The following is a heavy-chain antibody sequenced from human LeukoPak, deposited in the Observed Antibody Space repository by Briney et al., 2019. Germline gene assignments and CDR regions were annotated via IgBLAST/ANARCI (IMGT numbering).Heavy chain of an antibody. Sequence: SETLSLTCTVSGDSISSSRYFWGWIRQPPGKGLEWIGRIYTSGSTNYNPSLKSRVTMSVDTSKNQFSLKLSSVTAADTAVYYCASRPDYSSGWYYDYWGQGTLVTVSS. V-gene: IGHV4-39*07. CDR3: ASRPDYSSGWYYDY. J-gene: IGHJ4*02. CDR2: IYTSGST. D-gene: IGHD6-19*01. CDR1: GDSISSSRYF.